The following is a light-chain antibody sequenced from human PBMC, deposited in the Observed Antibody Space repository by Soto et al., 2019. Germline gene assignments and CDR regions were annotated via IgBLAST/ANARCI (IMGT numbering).Light chain of an antibody. V-gene: IGLV2-14*01. CDR2: EVN. CDR1: SSDVGNYNY. J-gene: IGLJ2*01. CDR3: NSYTSSSTVV. Sequence: QSALTQPASVSGYPGQSMTISCTGTSSDVGNYNYVSWYQQHPGKAPRLMIYEVNNRPSGVSGRFSGTKSGNTASLTISGLQYEDEADYYCNSYTSSSTVVFGGGTKVTVL.